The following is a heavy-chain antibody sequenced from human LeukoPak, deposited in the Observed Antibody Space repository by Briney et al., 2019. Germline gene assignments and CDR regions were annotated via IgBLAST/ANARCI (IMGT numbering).Heavy chain of an antibody. CDR1: GGSISSVGYY. Sequence: SETLSLTCTVSGGSISSVGYYWSWIRQHPGKGLEWIGYIYYSGSTYYNPSLKSRVTISVDTSKNQFSLKLSSVTAADTAVYYCARVCTSCYEGKWYFDLWGRGTLVTVSS. D-gene: IGHD2-2*01. V-gene: IGHV4-31*03. CDR3: ARVCTSCYEGKWYFDL. J-gene: IGHJ2*01. CDR2: IYYSGST.